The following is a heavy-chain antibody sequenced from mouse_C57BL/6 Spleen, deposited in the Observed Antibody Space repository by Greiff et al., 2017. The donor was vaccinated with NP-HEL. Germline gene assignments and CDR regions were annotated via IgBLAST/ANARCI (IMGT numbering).Heavy chain of an antibody. D-gene: IGHD1-3*01. J-gene: IGHJ2*01. CDR2: INPNNGGT. CDR1: GYTFTDYN. Sequence: VHVKQSGPELVKPGASVKMSCKASGYTFTDYNMHWVKQSHGKSLEWIGYINPNNGGTSYNQKFKGKATLTVNKSSSTAYMELRSLTSEDSAVYYCASQVAYYFDYWGQGTTLTVSS. CDR3: ASQVAYYFDY. V-gene: IGHV1-22*01.